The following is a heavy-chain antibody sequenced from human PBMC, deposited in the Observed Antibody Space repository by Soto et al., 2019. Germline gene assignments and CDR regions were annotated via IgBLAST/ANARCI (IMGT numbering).Heavy chain of an antibody. Sequence: PSETLSLTCAVSGGSITSGNTYSWSWIRQPPGKGLEWIGSISHTGSTSYNPSLKSRVSMSVDKSKNQFSLKLSSVTAADMAVYYCARAVTPYFGTWFDPWGQGTLVTVPQ. V-gene: IGHV4-30-2*01. D-gene: IGHD3-10*01. J-gene: IGHJ5*02. CDR3: ARAVTPYFGTWFDP. CDR2: ISHTGST. CDR1: GGSITSGNTYS.